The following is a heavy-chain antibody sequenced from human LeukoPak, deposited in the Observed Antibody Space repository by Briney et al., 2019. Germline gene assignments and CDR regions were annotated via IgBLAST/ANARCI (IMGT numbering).Heavy chain of an antibody. CDR2: INPNSGGT. CDR3: AAAGSAAAALRY. D-gene: IGHD6-13*01. Sequence: ASVKVSCKASGYTFTGYYMHWVRQAPGQGLEWVGWINPNSGGTNYAQKFQGRVTMTRDTSISTAYMELSRLRSDDTAVYYCAAAGSAAAALRYWGQGTLVTVSS. CDR1: GYTFTGYY. J-gene: IGHJ4*02. V-gene: IGHV1-2*02.